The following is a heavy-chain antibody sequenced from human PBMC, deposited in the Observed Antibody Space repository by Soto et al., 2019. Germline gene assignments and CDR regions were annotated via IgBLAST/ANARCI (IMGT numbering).Heavy chain of an antibody. CDR2: INQDESER. V-gene: IGHV3-7*05. Sequence: EVQLVESGGGLVQPGGSLRLSCAASGFTFSSYWMTWVRQAPGKGLEWVANINQDESERYYVDSVKGRFTISRDNVKNSLYLPMNSLRVGDTAVYYCASSDYSPFRYWGQGALVTVSS. CDR1: GFTFSSYW. CDR3: ASSDYSPFRY. J-gene: IGHJ4*02. D-gene: IGHD5-12*01.